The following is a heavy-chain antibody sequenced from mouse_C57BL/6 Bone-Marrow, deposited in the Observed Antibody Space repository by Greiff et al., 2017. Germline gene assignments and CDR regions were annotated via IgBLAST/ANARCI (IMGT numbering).Heavy chain of an antibody. CDR1: GYTFTSYW. CDR3: ATNRGIYYDYGGDWYFDV. V-gene: IGHV1-74*01. CDR2: IHPSDSDT. J-gene: IGHJ1*03. D-gene: IGHD2-4*01. Sequence: VQLQQPGAELVKPGASVKVSCKASGYTFTSYWMHWVKQRPGQGLEWIGRIHPSDSDTNYNQKFKGKATLTVDKSSSTAYMQLSSLTSEDSAVYYCATNRGIYYDYGGDWYFDVWGTGTTVTVSS.